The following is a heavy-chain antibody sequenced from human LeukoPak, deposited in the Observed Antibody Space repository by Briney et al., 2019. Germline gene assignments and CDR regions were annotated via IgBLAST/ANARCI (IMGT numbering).Heavy chain of an antibody. J-gene: IGHJ4*02. Sequence: ASVKVSCKASGYTFTSYYMHWVRQPPGQGLEWMGIINPSGGSTSYAQKLQGRVTMTRDTSTSTVYMELSSLRSEDTAVYYCARALSGSYPHDYWGQGTLVTVSS. CDR1: GYTFTSYY. D-gene: IGHD1-26*01. V-gene: IGHV1-46*01. CDR3: ARALSGSYPHDY. CDR2: INPSGGST.